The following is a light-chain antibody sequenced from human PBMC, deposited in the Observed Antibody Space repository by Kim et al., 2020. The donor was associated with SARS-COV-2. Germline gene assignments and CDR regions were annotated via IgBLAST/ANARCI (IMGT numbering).Light chain of an antibody. CDR1: SNNVGNQG. J-gene: IGLJ3*02. V-gene: IGLV10-54*01. CDR3: SAWDNSLSDWV. Sequence: QAGLTQPPSVSKGLRQTATLTCTGNSNNVGNQGAAWLQQHQGHPPKLLSYRNNNRPSGISERLSASRSGNTASLTITGLQPEDEADYYCSAWDNSLSDWVIGGGTHRTVL. CDR2: RNN.